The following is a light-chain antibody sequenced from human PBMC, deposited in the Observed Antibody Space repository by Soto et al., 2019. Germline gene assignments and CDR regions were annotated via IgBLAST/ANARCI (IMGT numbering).Light chain of an antibody. V-gene: IGKV1-39*01. CDR3: QQTYKNSWT. CDR2: GAS. Sequence: DIQMTQSPSTLSGSVGDRVTITCLASQGISSYLAWYQQKPGQAPKLLIYGASNLQSGVPSRFIGSGYATDFSLTISSLQPEDFATYYCQQTYKNSWTFGPGTKGDI. J-gene: IGKJ3*01. CDR1: QGISSY.